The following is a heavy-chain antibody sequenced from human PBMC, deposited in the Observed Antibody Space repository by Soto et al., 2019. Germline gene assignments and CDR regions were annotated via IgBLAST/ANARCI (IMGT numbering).Heavy chain of an antibody. CDR3: ARQASYWHGGGGWFDP. CDR1: GFTFSAYD. J-gene: IGHJ5*02. V-gene: IGHV3-13*01. CDR2: IGTQHDT. D-gene: IGHD2-8*02. Sequence: EVQLVESGGGLVQPGGSLRLSCAASGFTFSAYDMHWVRQATGKGLEWVSAIGTQHDTYYPDSVKGRFTISRENAKNFLYLQMDSLGAGDTAVYYCARQASYWHGGGGWFDPWGQGTLVTVSS.